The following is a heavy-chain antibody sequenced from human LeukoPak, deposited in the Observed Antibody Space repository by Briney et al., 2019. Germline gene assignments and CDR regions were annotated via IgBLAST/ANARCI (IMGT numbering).Heavy chain of an antibody. J-gene: IGHJ4*02. CDR1: GYTFIHYG. Sequence: ASVKVSCKASGYTFIHYGVSWVRQAPGQGLEWMGWINSNGGGTLYAQSPQGRVTLTTDTSTSTLYMELRTLRSDDTAVYYCARSSTGWSVDFWGQGTLVTVSS. D-gene: IGHD6-19*01. CDR2: INSNGGGT. CDR3: ARSSTGWSVDF. V-gene: IGHV1-18*01.